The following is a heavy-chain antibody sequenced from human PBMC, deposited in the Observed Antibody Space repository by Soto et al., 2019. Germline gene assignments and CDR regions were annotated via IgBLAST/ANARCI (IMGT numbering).Heavy chain of an antibody. D-gene: IGHD2-21*02. CDR3: IQSRCGGDCLQSYASHYYYGMDV. V-gene: IGHV2-5*02. CDR2: IYWDDDK. CDR1: GFSLSTSGVG. J-gene: IGHJ6*02. Sequence: QITLKESGPTLVKPTQTLTLTCTFSGFSLSTSGVGVGWIRQPPGKALEWLALIYWDDDKRYSPSLRSRLTISKHTSKNQVVLTMTNMDPVDTATYYCIQSRCGGDCLQSYASHYYYGMDVWGQGTTVTVSS.